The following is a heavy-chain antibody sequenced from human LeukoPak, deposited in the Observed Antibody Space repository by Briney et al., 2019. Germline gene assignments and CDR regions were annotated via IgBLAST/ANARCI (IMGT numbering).Heavy chain of an antibody. CDR2: INWNGVST. Sequence: PGGSLRLSCAASGXTFDDYGLSWVRQAPGKGLEWVSGINWNGVSTGYADSVKGRFTISRDNAKKSLYLQMNTLRAEDTALYYCARAPVYYYYGMDVWGQGTTVTVSS. J-gene: IGHJ6*02. CDR3: ARAPVYYYYGMDV. V-gene: IGHV3-20*04. CDR1: GXTFDDYG.